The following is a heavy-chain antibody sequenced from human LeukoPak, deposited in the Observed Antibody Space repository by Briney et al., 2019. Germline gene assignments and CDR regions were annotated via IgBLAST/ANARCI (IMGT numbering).Heavy chain of an antibody. Sequence: GGSLRLSCEASGFAFSFFAMSWLRQPPGKGLEWVSSISGSVGSTYYADSVKGRFTISRDNSKNTLYLQMNSLRAEDTAVYYCAKTLPSSWYSFDYWDQGTLVTVSS. J-gene: IGHJ4*02. CDR2: ISGSVGST. D-gene: IGHD6-13*01. V-gene: IGHV3-23*01. CDR1: GFAFSFFA. CDR3: AKTLPSSWYSFDY.